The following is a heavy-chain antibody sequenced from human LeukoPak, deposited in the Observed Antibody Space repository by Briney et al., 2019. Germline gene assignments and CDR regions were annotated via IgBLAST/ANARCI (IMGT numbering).Heavy chain of an antibody. D-gene: IGHD2-8*01. J-gene: IGHJ5*02. V-gene: IGHV4-38-2*02. CDR1: GYSISRGYF. Sequence: PSETLSLTWTVSGYSISRGYFWGWIRQPPGKGLEWVGSMYHSGSTYYNPSLRSRVSISIDTSKNQISLKLSSVTAADTAVYYCARVPGPNWFDPWGQGTLVTVSS. CDR2: MYHSGST. CDR3: ARVPGPNWFDP.